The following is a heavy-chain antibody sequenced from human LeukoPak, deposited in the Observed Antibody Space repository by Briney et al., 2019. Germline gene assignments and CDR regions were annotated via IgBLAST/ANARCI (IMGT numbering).Heavy chain of an antibody. V-gene: IGHV1-2*02. J-gene: IGHJ6*02. CDR2: INPNSGGT. Sequence: ASVNVSCKASGYTFTGYYMHWVRQAPGQGLEWIGWINPNSGGTNYAQKFQGRVTMTRDTSISTAYMELSRLRSDDTAVYYCAISGYDAYGMDVWGQGTTVTVSS. CDR3: AISGYDAYGMDV. D-gene: IGHD5-12*01. CDR1: GYTFTGYY.